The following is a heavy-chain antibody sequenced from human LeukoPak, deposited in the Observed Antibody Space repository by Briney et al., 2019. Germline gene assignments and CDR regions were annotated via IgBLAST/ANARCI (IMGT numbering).Heavy chain of an antibody. CDR2: INHSGST. CDR3: ARLGYYDSSGYFVG. J-gene: IGHJ4*02. Sequence: SETLSLTCAVYGGSFSGYYWSWIRQPPGKGLEWIGEINHSGSTNYNPSLKSRVTISVDTSKNQFSLKLSSVTAADTAVYYCARLGYYDSSGYFVGRGQGTLVTVSS. D-gene: IGHD3-22*01. V-gene: IGHV4-34*01. CDR1: GGSFSGYY.